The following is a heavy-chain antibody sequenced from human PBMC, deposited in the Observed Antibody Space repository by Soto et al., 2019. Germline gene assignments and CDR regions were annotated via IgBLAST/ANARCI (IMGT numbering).Heavy chain of an antibody. J-gene: IGHJ4*02. CDR1: GGSFSGYY. CDR2: INHSGST. V-gene: IGHV4-34*01. CDR3: TRGYGRNFAY. D-gene: IGHD3-10*01. Sequence: SETLSLTCAVYGGSFSGYYWSWIRRPPGKGLEWIGEINHSGSTNYNPSLKSRVTISVDTSKNQFSLKLSSVTAADTAVYYCTRGYGRNFAYWGQGTLVTVSS.